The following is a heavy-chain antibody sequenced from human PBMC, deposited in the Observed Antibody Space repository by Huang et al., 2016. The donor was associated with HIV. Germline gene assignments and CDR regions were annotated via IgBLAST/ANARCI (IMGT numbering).Heavy chain of an antibody. D-gene: IGHD3-16*01. V-gene: IGHV4-34*01. J-gene: IGHJ5*02. CDR2: INHRGTT. Sequence: QVQLHQWGAGLLKPSETLSLTCAVYGGSFSSSYWNWIRQSPGKGLEWIGQINHRGTTTYNPALKSRVTMAVDTSKNQFSLKLNAVTAADTAVYYCAREIMISFGGPFDPWGQGTLVTVSS. CDR3: AREIMISFGGPFDP. CDR1: GGSFSSSY.